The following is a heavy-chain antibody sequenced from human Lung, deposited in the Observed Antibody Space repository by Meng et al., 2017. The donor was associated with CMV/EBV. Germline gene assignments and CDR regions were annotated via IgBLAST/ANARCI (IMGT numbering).Heavy chain of an antibody. Sequence: AASGFTFRSHTIHRVRQAPGKGLEWLSVMSSYGGTKFYADSVKGRFTITRDNPKNTLYLQKNSLRTEDTAVYYCATAEVLRYSDWRNPLAYWG. D-gene: IGHD3-9*01. CDR3: ATAEVLRYSDWRNPLAY. J-gene: IGHJ4*01. V-gene: IGHV3-30-3*01. CDR1: GFTFRSHT. CDR2: MSSYGGTK.